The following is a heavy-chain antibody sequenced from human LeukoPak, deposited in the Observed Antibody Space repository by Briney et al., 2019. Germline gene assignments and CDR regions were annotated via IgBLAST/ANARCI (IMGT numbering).Heavy chain of an antibody. V-gene: IGHV4-39*01. D-gene: IGHD5-12*01. CDR3: ARQAGRWLQFFTFDY. J-gene: IGHJ4*02. CDR1: GGPISSSSYY. CDR2: IYYSGST. Sequence: SETLSLTCTVSGGPISSSSYYWGWIRQPPGKGLEWIGSIYYSGSTYYNPSLKSRVTISVDTSKNQFSLKLSSVTAADTAVYYCARQAGRWLQFFTFDYWGQGTLVTVSS.